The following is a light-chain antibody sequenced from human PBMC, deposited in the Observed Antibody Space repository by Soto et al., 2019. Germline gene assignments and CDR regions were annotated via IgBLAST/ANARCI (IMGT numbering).Light chain of an antibody. CDR3: QQYEDSPVT. V-gene: IGKV3-20*01. J-gene: IGKJ1*01. Sequence: EIVMTQSPGTLSLSPGERATLSCRASQIVSSYLAWYQQKPGQAPRLLISDASDRATGIPDRFSGGGSGTDFTLTISRLAPEDFAVYYCQQYEDSPVTFGQGTKADVK. CDR1: QIVSSY. CDR2: DAS.